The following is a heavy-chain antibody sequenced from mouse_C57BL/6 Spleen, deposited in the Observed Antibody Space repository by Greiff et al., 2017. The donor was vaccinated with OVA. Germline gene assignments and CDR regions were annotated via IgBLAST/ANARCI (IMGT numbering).Heavy chain of an antibody. Sequence: EVHLVESGGGLVKPGGSLKLSCAASGFTFSDYGMHWVRQAPEQGLEWVAYISSGSSTIYYADTVKGRFTISRDNAKNTLFLQMTSLRSEDTAMYYCERYYYGSSYWYFDVWGTGTTVTVSS. J-gene: IGHJ1*03. V-gene: IGHV5-17*01. D-gene: IGHD1-1*01. CDR3: ERYYYGSSYWYFDV. CDR1: GFTFSDYG. CDR2: ISSGSSTI.